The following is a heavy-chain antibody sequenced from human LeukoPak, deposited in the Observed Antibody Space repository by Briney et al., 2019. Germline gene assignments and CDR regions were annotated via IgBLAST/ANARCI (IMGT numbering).Heavy chain of an antibody. D-gene: IGHD3-10*01. CDR2: ISYDGSNK. CDR1: GFTFSSYA. CDR3: AKQEKSRYYGSGSYPIPPDY. J-gene: IGHJ4*02. Sequence: PGGSLRLSCAASGFTFSSYAMHWVRQAPGKGLEWVAVISYDGSNKYYADSVKGRFTISRDNSKNTLYLQMNSLRAEDTAVYYCAKQEKSRYYGSGSYPIPPDYWGQGTLVTVSS. V-gene: IGHV3-30-3*02.